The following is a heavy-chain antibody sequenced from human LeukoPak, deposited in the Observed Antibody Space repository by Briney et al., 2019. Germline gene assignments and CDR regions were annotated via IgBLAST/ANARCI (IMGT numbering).Heavy chain of an antibody. Sequence: SETLSLTCAVYGGSFSGYYWSRIRQPPGKGLEWIGEINHSGSTNYNPSLKSRVTISVDTSKNQFSLKLSSVTAADTAVYYCARDDYGDFYYYYYMDVWGKGTTVTVSS. J-gene: IGHJ6*03. CDR1: GGSFSGYY. D-gene: IGHD4-17*01. CDR2: INHSGST. CDR3: ARDDYGDFYYYYYMDV. V-gene: IGHV4-34*01.